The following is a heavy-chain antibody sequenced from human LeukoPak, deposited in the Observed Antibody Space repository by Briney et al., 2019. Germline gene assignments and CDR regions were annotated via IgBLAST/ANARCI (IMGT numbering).Heavy chain of an antibody. CDR1: GFTFSSYA. Sequence: GGSLRLSCAASGFTFSSYAMHWVRQAPGKGLEWVAVISYDGSNKYYADSVKGRFTISRDNSKDTLYLQMNSLRAEDTAVYYCAREGDGGNGYFDYWGQGTLVTVSS. V-gene: IGHV3-30-3*01. J-gene: IGHJ4*02. D-gene: IGHD4-23*01. CDR2: ISYDGSNK. CDR3: AREGDGGNGYFDY.